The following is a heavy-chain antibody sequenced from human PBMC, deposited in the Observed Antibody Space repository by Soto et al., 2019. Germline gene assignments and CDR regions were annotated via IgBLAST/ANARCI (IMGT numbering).Heavy chain of an antibody. CDR1: GLTFSNYW. CDR2: IKQDGSEK. CDR3: ARDYNYGYDY. Sequence: EVQSVESGGGLVQPGGSLRLSCAPSGLTFSNYWMSWVRQAPGKGLEWVANIKQDGSEKNYVDSVKGRFTISRDNAKSSLYLQMHNLRVEDTAVYYCARDYNYGYDYWGQGTLVTVSS. V-gene: IGHV3-7*04. D-gene: IGHD5-18*01. J-gene: IGHJ4*02.